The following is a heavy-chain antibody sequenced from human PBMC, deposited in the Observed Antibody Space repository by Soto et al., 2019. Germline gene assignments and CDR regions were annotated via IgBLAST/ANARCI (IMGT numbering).Heavy chain of an antibody. Sequence: QVHLVQSGAEVQKSGASVKVSCKGSGYDFTTYGITWVRQAPGQGLEWMAWISAHNGNTDYAQKLQGRVTVTRDTSTSTAYRELRSLRSDDTAVYYCARGRYGDYWGQGALVTVSS. D-gene: IGHD1-1*01. CDR3: ARGRYGDY. V-gene: IGHV1-18*01. CDR2: ISAHNGNT. CDR1: GYDFTTYG. J-gene: IGHJ4*02.